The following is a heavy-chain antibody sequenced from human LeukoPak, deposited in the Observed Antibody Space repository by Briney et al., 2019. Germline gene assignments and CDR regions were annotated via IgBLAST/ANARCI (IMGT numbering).Heavy chain of an antibody. CDR1: VFTFSSYS. D-gene: IGHD3-3*01. J-gene: IGHJ4*02. Sequence: GGSLRLSCAASVFTFSSYSMGWVRQARWKGLEWVSAISGSGGSTYYADSVKGRFTISRDNSKNTLYLQMNSLRAEDTAVYYCAKAEVYDFWSGYYHDYFDYWGQGTLVTVSS. CDR3: AKAEVYDFWSGYYHDYFDY. CDR2: ISGSGGST. V-gene: IGHV3-23*01.